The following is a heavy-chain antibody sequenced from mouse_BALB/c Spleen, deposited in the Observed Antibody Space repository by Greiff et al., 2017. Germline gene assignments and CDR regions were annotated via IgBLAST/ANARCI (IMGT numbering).Heavy chain of an antibody. Sequence: QVQLKQSGAELVRPGASVTLSCKASGYTFTDYEMHWVKQTPVHGLEWIGAIDPETGGTAYNQKFKGKATLTADKSSSTAYMELRSLTSEDSAVYYCTRRGSSYAMDYWGQGTSVTVSS. J-gene: IGHJ4*01. CDR3: TRRGSSYAMDY. CDR1: GYTFTDYE. V-gene: IGHV1-15*01. CDR2: IDPETGGT. D-gene: IGHD1-1*01.